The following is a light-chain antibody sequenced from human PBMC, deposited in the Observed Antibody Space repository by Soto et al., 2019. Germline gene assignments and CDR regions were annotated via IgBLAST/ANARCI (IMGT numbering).Light chain of an antibody. Sequence: DIQMTQSPSTLSASVVERVTITFRASQIISSWLAWYQQKPGKAPKLLISQASSLESGVPSRFSGSGSETEFTLTISGLQPDDFASYYCQQYNSYSWTFGQGTKVDIK. CDR1: QIISSW. V-gene: IGKV1-5*03. CDR3: QQYNSYSWT. CDR2: QAS. J-gene: IGKJ1*01.